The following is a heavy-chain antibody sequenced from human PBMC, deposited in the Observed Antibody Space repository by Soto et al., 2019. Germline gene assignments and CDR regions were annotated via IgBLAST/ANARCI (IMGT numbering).Heavy chain of an antibody. D-gene: IGHD4-17*01. CDR2: ISGSAGST. J-gene: IGHJ4*02. Sequence: GGCLRLSCAASGFTFSSYAMSWVRQAPGKGLEWVSAISGSAGSTYYADSVKGRFTISRDNSKNTLYLHMNSLRAEDTAVYYCAIWSGYGDYVPFFDYWGQRTLVTVSS. CDR1: GFTFSSYA. CDR3: AIWSGYGDYVPFFDY. V-gene: IGHV3-23*01.